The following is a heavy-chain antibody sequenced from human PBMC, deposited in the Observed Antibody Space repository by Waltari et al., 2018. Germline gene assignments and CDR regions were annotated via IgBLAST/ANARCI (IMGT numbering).Heavy chain of an antibody. D-gene: IGHD1-1*01. CDR2: IYYSGSS. Sequence: QLQLQESGPGLVKPSETLSLTCTVSGGSIRSSRYYWGWIRQPPGKGLEWIGSIYYSGSSYYNPSLKSRVTISVDTSKNQFSLKLSSVTAADTAVYYCARGGGTYGMDVWGQGTTVTVSS. CDR3: ARGGGTYGMDV. J-gene: IGHJ6*02. CDR1: GGSIRSSRYY. V-gene: IGHV4-39*07.